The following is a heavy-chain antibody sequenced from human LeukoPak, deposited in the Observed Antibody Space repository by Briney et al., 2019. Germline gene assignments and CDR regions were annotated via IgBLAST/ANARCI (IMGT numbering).Heavy chain of an antibody. J-gene: IGHJ6*02. CDR3: ARRIGSSYLKVYYYYGMDV. CDR2: IYYSESA. D-gene: IGHD6-13*01. V-gene: IGHV4-31*03. Sequence: SETLSLTCTVSGGSISSGGYYWSWIGQHPGKGLEWIGYIYYSESAYYNPSLKSRVTISVDTSKNQFSLKLSSVTAADTAVYYCARRIGSSYLKVYYYYGMDVWGQGTTVTVSS. CDR1: GGSISSGGYY.